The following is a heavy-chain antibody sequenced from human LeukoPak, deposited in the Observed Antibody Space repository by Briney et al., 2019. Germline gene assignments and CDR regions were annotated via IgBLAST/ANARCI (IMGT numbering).Heavy chain of an antibody. Sequence: GGSLRLSCSASGFTFSSYAMHWVRQAPGKGLEYVSAISSNGGSTYYADSVKGRFTISRDNSKNTLYLQMSSLRAEDTAVYYCVKDFEDSSSWYLWIRSDYFDYWGQGTLVTVSS. CDR1: GFTFSSYA. J-gene: IGHJ4*02. CDR2: ISSNGGST. V-gene: IGHV3-64D*06. D-gene: IGHD6-13*01. CDR3: VKDFEDSSSWYLWIRSDYFDY.